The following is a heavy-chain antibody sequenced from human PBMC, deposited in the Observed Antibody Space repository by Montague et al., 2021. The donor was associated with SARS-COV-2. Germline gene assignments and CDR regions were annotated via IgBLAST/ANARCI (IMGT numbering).Heavy chain of an antibody. CDR1: GASTNSNSYY. CDR2: FYYTGYT. V-gene: IGHV4-39*01. CDR3: ERIVGDCSSDSCYAVR. Sequence: SQSLSLTCAVSGASTNSNSYYWGWIRQPPGKGLDWIGSFYYTGYTCYTPSLKSRVTISGDTSKNQFSLKLTSVTAADTAVYYCERIVGDCSSDSCYAVRWGQGTVVTVSS. D-gene: IGHD2-2*01. J-gene: IGHJ4*02.